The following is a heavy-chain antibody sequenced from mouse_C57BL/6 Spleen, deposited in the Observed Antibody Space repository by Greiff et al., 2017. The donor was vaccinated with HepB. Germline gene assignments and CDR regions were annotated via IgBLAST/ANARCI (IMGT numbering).Heavy chain of an antibody. J-gene: IGHJ4*01. CDR3: ARSYDYDRGYAMDY. Sequence: VQLQQSGPELVKPGASVKIPCKASGYTFTDYNMDWVKQSHGKSLEWIGDINPNNGGTIYNQKFKGKATLTVDKSSSTAYMELRSLTSEDTAVYYCARSYDYDRGYAMDYWGQGTSVAVSS. CDR2: INPNNGGT. D-gene: IGHD2-4*01. V-gene: IGHV1-18*01. CDR1: GYTFTDYN.